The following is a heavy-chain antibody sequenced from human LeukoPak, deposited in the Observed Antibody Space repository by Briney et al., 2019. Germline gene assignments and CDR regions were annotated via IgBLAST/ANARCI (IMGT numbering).Heavy chain of an antibody. V-gene: IGHV1-2*02. Sequence: GASVKVSCKASGYTFTGYYMHWVRQAPGQGLEWMGWINPNSGGTNYAQKFQGRVTMTRDTSISTAYMELSRLRSDDTAVYYCARDPAAAEMGFDYWGQGTLVTVSS. CDR1: GYTFTGYY. CDR3: ARDPAAAEMGFDY. D-gene: IGHD6-13*01. J-gene: IGHJ4*02. CDR2: INPNSGGT.